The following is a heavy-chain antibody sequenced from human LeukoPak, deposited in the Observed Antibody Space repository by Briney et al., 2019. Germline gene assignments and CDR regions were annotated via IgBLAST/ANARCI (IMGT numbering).Heavy chain of an antibody. Sequence: SETLSLTCTVSGGSISSGGYYWSWIRQHPGKGLEWIGYIYYSGSTYYNPSLKSRVTISVDTSKNQFSLKLSSVTAADTAVYYCARDKRIRITMVRDGGPGAFDIWGQGTMVTVSS. D-gene: IGHD3-10*01. J-gene: IGHJ3*02. CDR2: IYYSGST. V-gene: IGHV4-31*03. CDR3: ARDKRIRITMVRDGGPGAFDI. CDR1: GGSISSGGYY.